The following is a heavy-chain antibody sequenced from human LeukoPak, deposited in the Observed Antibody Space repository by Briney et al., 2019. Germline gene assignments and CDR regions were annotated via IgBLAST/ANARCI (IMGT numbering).Heavy chain of an antibody. J-gene: IGHJ4*02. V-gene: IGHV1-18*01. Sequence: ASVKVSCKASGYTFISYGISWVRQAPGQGLEWMGWISTYNGKTNYAQRLQGRVTMTTDTSTSTAYMELRSLRSDDTAVYYCARAAYDGSYYFDYWGQGTLVTVSS. CDR1: GYTFISYG. CDR2: ISTYNGKT. D-gene: IGHD3-22*01. CDR3: ARAAYDGSYYFDY.